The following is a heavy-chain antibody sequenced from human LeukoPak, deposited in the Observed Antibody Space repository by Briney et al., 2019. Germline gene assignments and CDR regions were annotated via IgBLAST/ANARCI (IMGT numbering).Heavy chain of an antibody. CDR1: GGSISSSSYY. CDR2: IYYSGST. J-gene: IGHJ5*02. D-gene: IGHD3-3*01. CDR3: ARRITIFGVVIRAWFDP. V-gene: IGHV4-39*01. Sequence: KPSETLSLTCTVSGGSISSSSYYWGWIRRPPGKGLEWIGSIYYSGSTYYNPSLKSRVTISVDTSKNQFSLKLSSVTAADTAVYYCARRITIFGVVIRAWFDPWGQGTLVTVSS.